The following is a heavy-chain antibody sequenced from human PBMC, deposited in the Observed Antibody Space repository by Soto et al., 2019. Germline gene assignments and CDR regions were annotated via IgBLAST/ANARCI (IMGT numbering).Heavy chain of an antibody. CDR1: GGSIRSGGDY. J-gene: IGHJ3*02. CDR3: ATGEVGPGDAFDI. V-gene: IGHV4-31*03. D-gene: IGHD2-21*01. CDR2: IYYSGST. Sequence: TLSLTCTVSGGSIRSGGDYWSWISQHPGKGLEWIGYIYYSGSTYYNPSLKSRVTISVDTSKNQFSLKLSSVTAADTAVYYCATGEVGPGDAFDIWGQGTMVTVS.